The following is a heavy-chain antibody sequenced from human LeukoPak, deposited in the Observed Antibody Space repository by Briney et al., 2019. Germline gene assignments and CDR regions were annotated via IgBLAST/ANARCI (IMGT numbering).Heavy chain of an antibody. V-gene: IGHV4-4*07. D-gene: IGHD6-6*01. CDR2: VHISGRT. CDR1: GGSISSYY. CDR3: ARASSGMDV. Sequence: SETLSLTCTVSGGSISSYYWSWIRQPAGKGLEWIGRVHISGRTNYNPSLKSRVTMSVDTSQNQFSLALSSVTTADTAVYYCARASSGMDVWGQGTTVTASS. J-gene: IGHJ6*02.